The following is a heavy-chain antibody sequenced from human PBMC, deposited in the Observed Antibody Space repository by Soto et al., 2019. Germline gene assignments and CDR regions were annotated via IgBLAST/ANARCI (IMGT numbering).Heavy chain of an antibody. Sequence: GESLKISCESHGDSFTTYWITWVRQKPGKGLEWVGSFHPGESDTRYSPSFQGQVTISADRSLATAYLQWSSLQAADTAIYYCARHEETYYNSYGTDVWGQGTTVTVYS. CDR3: ARHEETYYNSYGTDV. CDR2: FHPGESDT. V-gene: IGHV5-51*01. CDR1: GDSFTTYW. J-gene: IGHJ6*02.